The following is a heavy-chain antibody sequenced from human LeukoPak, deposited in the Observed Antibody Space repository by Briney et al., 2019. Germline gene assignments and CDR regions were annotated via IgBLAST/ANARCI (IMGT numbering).Heavy chain of an antibody. CDR1: GGSISSGDYY. CDR2: INHSGST. J-gene: IGHJ6*02. CDR3: ARGGDSGLEYYYGMDV. V-gene: IGHV4-39*07. Sequence: SETLSLTCTVSGGSISSGDYYWSWIRQPPGKGLEWIGEINHSGSTNYNPSLKSRVTISVDTSKNQFSLKLSSVTAADTAVYYCARGGDSGLEYYYGMDVWGQGTTVTVSS. D-gene: IGHD3-16*01.